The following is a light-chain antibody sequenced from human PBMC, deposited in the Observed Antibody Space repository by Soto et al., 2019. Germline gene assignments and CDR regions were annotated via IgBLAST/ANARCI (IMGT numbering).Light chain of an antibody. CDR1: QSVSSN. Sequence: EIVMTQSPATLSVSPGERATLSCRASQSVSSNLAWYQQKPGQAPRLLIYGASTRATGIPARFSGSGSGTDFTLTISRLEPEDFAVYYCQQFSSYPLTFGGGTKADNK. CDR2: GAS. CDR3: QQFSSYPLT. V-gene: IGKV3-15*01. J-gene: IGKJ4*01.